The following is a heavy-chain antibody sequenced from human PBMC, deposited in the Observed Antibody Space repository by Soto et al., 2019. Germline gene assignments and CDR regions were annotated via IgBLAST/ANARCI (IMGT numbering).Heavy chain of an antibody. V-gene: IGHV3-33*01. CDR2: IWYDGSNK. D-gene: IGHD6-19*01. CDR1: GFTFSSYG. CDR3: ARDVLAVAGYYYYYYGMDV. Sequence: GGSLRLSCAASGFTFSSYGMHWVRQAPGKGLEWVAVIWYDGSNKYYADSVKGRFTISRDNSKNTLYLQMNSLRAGDTAVYYCARDVLAVAGYYYYYYGMDVWGQGTTVTVSS. J-gene: IGHJ6*02.